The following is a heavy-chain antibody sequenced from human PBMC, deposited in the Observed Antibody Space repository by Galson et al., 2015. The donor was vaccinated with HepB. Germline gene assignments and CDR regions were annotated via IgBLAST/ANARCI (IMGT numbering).Heavy chain of an antibody. J-gene: IGHJ4*02. CDR1: GFTFSSYW. V-gene: IGHV3-74*01. CDR2: INSDGSST. CDR3: ARDPQYYYGSGSHGPFDY. D-gene: IGHD3-10*01. Sequence: SLRLSCAASGFTFSSYWMHWVRQAAGKGRVWVSRINSDGSSTSYADSVKGRFTISRDNAKNTLYLQMNSLRAEDTAVYYCARDPQYYYGSGSHGPFDYWGQGTLVTVSS.